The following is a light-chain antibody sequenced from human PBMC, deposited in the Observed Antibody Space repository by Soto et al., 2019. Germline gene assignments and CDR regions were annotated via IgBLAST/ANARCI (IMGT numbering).Light chain of an antibody. J-gene: IGKJ1*01. CDR3: QQYNNWATWT. CDR2: GAS. Sequence: STGTLSLCPGERTPLSCPTGQSVSSKYLAWYQQKPGQAPRLLIYGASTRATGISARFSGSGSGIQFRLTISSLQSDDSAVYSCQQYNNWATWTFGQGSKVDIK. V-gene: IGKV3-15*01. CDR1: QSVSSKY.